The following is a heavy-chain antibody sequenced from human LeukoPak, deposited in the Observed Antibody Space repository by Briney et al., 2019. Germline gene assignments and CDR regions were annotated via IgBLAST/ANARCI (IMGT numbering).Heavy chain of an antibody. V-gene: IGHV4-34*01. CDR2: FSYGGRT. Sequence: SETLSLTCAVYGGSFSGYYWSWIRQPPGTGLEWIGSFSYGGRTYYNPSLKSRVTISVDTSKNQFSLRLGSVTAADTAVFYCARIERSGYTYGYLAYWGQGTLVTVSS. D-gene: IGHD5-18*01. J-gene: IGHJ4*02. CDR1: GGSFSGYY. CDR3: ARIERSGYTYGYLAY.